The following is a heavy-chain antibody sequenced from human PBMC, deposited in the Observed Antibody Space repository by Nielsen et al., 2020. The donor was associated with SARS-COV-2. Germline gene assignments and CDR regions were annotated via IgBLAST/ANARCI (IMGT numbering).Heavy chain of an antibody. CDR3: ARDPGSSYGY. CDR2: IYYSGST. D-gene: IGHD6-6*01. V-gene: IGHV4-31*11. Sequence: SETLSLTCAVSGGSISSSNWWSWVRQHPGKGLEWSGYIYYSGSTYYNPSLKSRVTISVDTSKNQFSLKLSSVTAADTAVYYCARDPGSSYGYWGQGTLVTVSS. CDR1: GGSISSSNW. J-gene: IGHJ4*02.